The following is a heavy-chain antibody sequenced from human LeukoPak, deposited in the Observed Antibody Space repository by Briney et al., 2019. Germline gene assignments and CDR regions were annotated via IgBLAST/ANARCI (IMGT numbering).Heavy chain of an antibody. J-gene: IGHJ4*02. Sequence: GGSLRLLCAASGFPFSTYSMNWVRQARGKGLEWVSHISSSCSTIYYADSVKGRFTISRDNAKNSLYLQMNSLRAEDTAVYYCASGVDYWGQGTLVTVSS. D-gene: IGHD3-10*01. V-gene: IGHV3-48*01. CDR3: ASGVDY. CDR1: GFPFSTYS. CDR2: ISSSCSTI.